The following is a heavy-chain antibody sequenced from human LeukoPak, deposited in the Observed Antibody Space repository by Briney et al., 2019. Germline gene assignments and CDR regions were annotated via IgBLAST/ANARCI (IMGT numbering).Heavy chain of an antibody. CDR2: INHSGST. CDR1: GGSFRGNY. CDR3: ARLGYYGSGSFP. Sequence: SETLSPTCAVYGGSFRGNYWSWIRQPPGKGLEWIGEINHSGSTNYNPSLKSRVTISVDTSKNQFSLKLSSVTAADTAVYYCARLGYYGSGSFPWGQGTLVTVSS. V-gene: IGHV4-34*01. D-gene: IGHD3-10*01. J-gene: IGHJ5*02.